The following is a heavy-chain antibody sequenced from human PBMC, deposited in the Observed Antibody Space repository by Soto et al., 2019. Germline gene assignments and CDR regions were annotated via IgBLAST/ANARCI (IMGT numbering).Heavy chain of an antibody. D-gene: IGHD3-10*01. Sequence: PGGSLRLSCVASGFTFSNYWIHWVRQAPGKGPVWVSHISSDGGSTSYADSVKGRFTISRDNTKNTLYLRMNSLRAEDTAVYYCARVGHGSGSYHGWFDPWGQGTLVTVSS. V-gene: IGHV3-74*01. CDR3: ARVGHGSGSYHGWFDP. CDR2: ISSDGGST. J-gene: IGHJ5*02. CDR1: GFTFSNYW.